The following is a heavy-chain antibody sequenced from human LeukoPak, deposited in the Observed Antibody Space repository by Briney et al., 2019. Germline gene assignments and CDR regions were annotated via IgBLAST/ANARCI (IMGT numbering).Heavy chain of an antibody. V-gene: IGHV1-18*01. CDR3: SREFPFCGADCFSGVFDI. CDR1: GYTFSSYG. CDR2: VSVINNANT. J-gene: IGHJ3*02. D-gene: IGHD2-21*02. Sequence: ASVKVSCKASGYTFSSYGINWVRQAPGQGLEWMGWVSVINNANTRYAQNFQGRLTMTTDTSTTTAYMELRSLRSDDTAVYYCSREFPFCGADCFSGVFDIWGQGTMVTVS.